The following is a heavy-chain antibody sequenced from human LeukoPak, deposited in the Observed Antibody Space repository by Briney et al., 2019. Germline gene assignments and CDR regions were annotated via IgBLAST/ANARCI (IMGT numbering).Heavy chain of an antibody. CDR1: GFMFSSYW. D-gene: IGHD1-26*01. V-gene: IGHV3-7*03. CDR3: ARDRGAMKTDGSSAWDDAFDI. CDR2: IKQAGSEN. Sequence: PGGSLRLSCAASGFMFSSYWMTWVRQAPGKGLEWVANIKQAGSENSYVDSVKGRFTISRDNAKNSLYLQMNSLRAEDTALYHCARDRGAMKTDGSSAWDDAFDIWGQGTMVTVSS. J-gene: IGHJ3*02.